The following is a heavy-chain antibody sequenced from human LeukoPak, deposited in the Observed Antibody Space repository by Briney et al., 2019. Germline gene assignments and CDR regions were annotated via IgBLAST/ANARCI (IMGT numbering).Heavy chain of an antibody. D-gene: IGHD3-22*01. CDR3: ARYYDSSGYLAAFDI. CDR1: GGSISSYY. Sequence: SETLSLTCTVSGGSISSYYWSWIRQPAGKGLEWIGRIYTSGSTNYNPSLKSRVTMSVDTSKNQFSLKLSSVTAADTAVYYCARYYDSSGYLAAFDIWGQGTVVTVSS. V-gene: IGHV4-4*07. CDR2: IYTSGST. J-gene: IGHJ3*02.